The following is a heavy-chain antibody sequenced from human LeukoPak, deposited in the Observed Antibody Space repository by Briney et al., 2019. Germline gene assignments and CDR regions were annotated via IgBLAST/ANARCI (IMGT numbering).Heavy chain of an antibody. CDR3: AKDRSCSGGSCYSTYFDY. Sequence: GGSLRLSCAASRFTFSSYSMNWVRQAPGKGLEWVSSISSSGNYIYYADSVKGRFTISRDNAKNSLYLQMNSLRAEDTAVYYCAKDRSCSGGSCYSTYFDYWGQGTLVTVSS. D-gene: IGHD2-15*01. J-gene: IGHJ4*02. CDR2: ISSSGNYI. CDR1: RFTFSSYS. V-gene: IGHV3-21*01.